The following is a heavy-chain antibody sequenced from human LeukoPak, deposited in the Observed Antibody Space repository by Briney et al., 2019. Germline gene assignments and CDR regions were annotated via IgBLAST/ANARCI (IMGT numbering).Heavy chain of an antibody. CDR1: GGSIRNHF. D-gene: IGHD4-11*01. Sequence: PSETLSLTCSVAGGSIRNHFWSWIRLSPGKGLEWIGNIYYTTNPNYNPSLASRVTISIDTSKDQLSLKLNSVTAADTAVYYCARERNYFDAWGQGTRVTVSS. V-gene: IGHV4-59*11. CDR3: ARERNYFDA. CDR2: IYYTTNP. J-gene: IGHJ5*02.